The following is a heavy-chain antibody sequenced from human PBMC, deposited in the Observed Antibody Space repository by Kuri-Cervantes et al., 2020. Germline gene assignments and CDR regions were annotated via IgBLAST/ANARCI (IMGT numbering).Heavy chain of an antibody. CDR1: GYTFTGYY. D-gene: IGHD6-19*01. J-gene: IGHJ3*02. CDR3: ATSGFRSLFLRTQVAVAGTSAFDI. CDR2: INPNSGGT. Sequence: ASVKVSCKASGYTFTGYYMHWVRQAPGQGLEWMGWINPNSGGTNYAQKFQGRVTMTEDTSTDTAYMELSSLRSEDTAVYYCATSGFRSLFLRTQVAVAGTSAFDIWGQGTMVTVSS. V-gene: IGHV1-2*02.